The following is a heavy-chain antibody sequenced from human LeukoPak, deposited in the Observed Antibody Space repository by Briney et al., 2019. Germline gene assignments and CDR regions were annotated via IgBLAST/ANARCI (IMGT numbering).Heavy chain of an antibody. J-gene: IGHJ3*02. Sequence: ASVKVSCKASGYTFTSSGISWVRQAPGQGLEWMGWISSYNGNTNYAQKLQGRVTMSTDTSTGTAYMELRSLRSDDTAVYYCARTWTVARRDDFDIWGQGTMVTVSS. D-gene: IGHD4-17*01. CDR1: GYTFTSSG. CDR3: ARTWTVARRDDFDI. CDR2: ISSYNGNT. V-gene: IGHV1-18*01.